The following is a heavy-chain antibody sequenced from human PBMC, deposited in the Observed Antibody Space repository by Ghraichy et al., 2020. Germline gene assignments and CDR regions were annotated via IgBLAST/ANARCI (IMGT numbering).Heavy chain of an antibody. Sequence: SETQSLTCTVYGGSFSGYYWSWIRQPPGKGLEWIGEINHSGSTNYNPSPKSRVTISVDTSKNQFSLKLSSVTAADTAVYYCARHSGYSSGRDAFDIWGQGTMVTVSS. D-gene: IGHD6-19*01. CDR2: INHSGST. CDR1: GGSFSGYY. CDR3: ARHSGYSSGRDAFDI. J-gene: IGHJ3*02. V-gene: IGHV4-34*01.